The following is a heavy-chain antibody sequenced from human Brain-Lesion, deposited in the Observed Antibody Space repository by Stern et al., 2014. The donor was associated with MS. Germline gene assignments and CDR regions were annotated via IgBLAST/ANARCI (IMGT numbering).Heavy chain of an antibody. CDR3: AKDGPALVTNWFDP. V-gene: IGHV1-69*06. J-gene: IGHJ5*02. Sequence: QLVESGPEVKKPGSSVQVSCKASGGTFGTYPITWLRQAPGQGLEGSXPIIPIFGSPNYAQKFQGRVTITADRSTTTVYMKLSSLKSDDAAVYYCAKDGPALVTNWFDPWGRGTLVTVSS. CDR2: IIPIFGSP. CDR1: GGTFGTYP. D-gene: IGHD5-18*01.